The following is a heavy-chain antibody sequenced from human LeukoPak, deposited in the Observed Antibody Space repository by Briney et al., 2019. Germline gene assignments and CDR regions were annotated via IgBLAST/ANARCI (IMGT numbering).Heavy chain of an antibody. D-gene: IGHD4-23*01. CDR1: GGSISSGSHH. J-gene: IGHJ4*02. CDR3: ARHDGRSGGTMGALDS. Sequence: ETLSLXXTVSGGSISSGSHHWGWFRQSPGKGLEWIGSIYDGRTIYYNPSLNSRVTISAVTSKNQFSLQLNSVTAAGTAVYYCARHDGRSGGTMGALDSWGQGSLVTVSS. V-gene: IGHV4-39*01. CDR2: IYDGRTI.